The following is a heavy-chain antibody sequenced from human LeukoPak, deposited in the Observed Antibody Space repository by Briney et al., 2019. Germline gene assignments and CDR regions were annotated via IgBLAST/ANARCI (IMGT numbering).Heavy chain of an antibody. J-gene: IGHJ4*02. CDR1: GFTFSSYA. CDR3: ASHRDKWEPPGLGY. Sequence: PGGSLRLSCAASGFTFSSYAMSWVRQAPGKGLEWVANIKQDGSEKYYVDSVKGRFTISRDNAKNSLYLQMNSLRAEDTAVYYCASHRDKWEPPGLGYWGQGTLVTVSS. D-gene: IGHD1-26*01. V-gene: IGHV3-7*01. CDR2: IKQDGSEK.